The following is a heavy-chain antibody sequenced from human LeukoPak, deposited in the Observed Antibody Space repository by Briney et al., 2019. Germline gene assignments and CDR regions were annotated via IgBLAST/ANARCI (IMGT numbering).Heavy chain of an antibody. V-gene: IGHV4-34*01. Sequence: SETLSLTCGVSGESLSTYFWTWIRQSPGKGLEWIGEISQSGSTLYNPSLKSRVTISLDTSKSHFSLKLTSVTAADTAMYYCAGGSAYYYSYMDVWGNGTAVTVSS. J-gene: IGHJ6*03. CDR3: AGGSAYYYSYMDV. CDR2: ISQSGST. CDR1: GESLSTYF.